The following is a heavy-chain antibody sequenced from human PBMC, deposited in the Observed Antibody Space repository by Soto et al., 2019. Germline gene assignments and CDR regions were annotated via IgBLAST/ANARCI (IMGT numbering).Heavy chain of an antibody. Sequence: VQLLESGGGLVQPGGSLRLSCAASGFTFSSYAMSWVRQAPGKGLEWVSAISGSGGSTYYADSVKGRFTISRDNSKNTLYLQMNSLRAEDTAVYYCAKDRRLRVRGPLGQFDYWGQGTLVTVSS. CDR1: GFTFSSYA. CDR2: ISGSGGST. D-gene: IGHD3-10*01. V-gene: IGHV3-23*01. CDR3: AKDRRLRVRGPLGQFDY. J-gene: IGHJ4*02.